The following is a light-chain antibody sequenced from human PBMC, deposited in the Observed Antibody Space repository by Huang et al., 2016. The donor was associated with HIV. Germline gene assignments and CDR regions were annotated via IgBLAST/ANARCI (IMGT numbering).Light chain of an antibody. Sequence: GDSVTITRRASQTIDTWLAWFQQKPGKGPKLLISEASTLESGVPSRFSGSGSGTEFTLTISSLQPDDFASYYCQQYTRYPYSFGPGTQLDI. J-gene: IGKJ2*03. V-gene: IGKV1-5*03. CDR2: EAS. CDR3: QQYTRYPYS. CDR1: QTIDTW.